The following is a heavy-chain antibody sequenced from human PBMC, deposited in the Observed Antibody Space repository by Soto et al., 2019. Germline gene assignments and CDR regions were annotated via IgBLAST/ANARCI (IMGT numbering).Heavy chain of an antibody. Sequence: GGSLRLSCAASGFTFSSYAMSWVRQVPGEGPEWVTRINDDGTRTDYADSAKGRFTISRDNAKDILYLQMNALRVDDTAVYYCIRGPRPSSVGTGAFWGQGTLVTVSS. CDR2: INDDGTRT. CDR3: IRGPRPSSVGTGAF. J-gene: IGHJ4*02. D-gene: IGHD3-10*01. CDR1: GFTFSSYA. V-gene: IGHV3-74*01.